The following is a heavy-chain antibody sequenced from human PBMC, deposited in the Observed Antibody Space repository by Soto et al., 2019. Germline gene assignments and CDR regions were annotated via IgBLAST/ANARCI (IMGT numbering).Heavy chain of an antibody. J-gene: IGHJ4*02. V-gene: IGHV1-18*01. D-gene: IGHD6-6*01. CDR2: ISAHNGNT. Sequence: QVHLVQSGAEVKKPGASVKVSCQGSGYAFTTYGITWVRQAPGQGLEWMGWISAHNGNTNYAQKLQGRVTVTRDTSTSPAYMELRSLRYDDTAVYYCERGRDGDYWGQGALVTVSS. CDR1: GYAFTTYG. CDR3: ERGRDGDY.